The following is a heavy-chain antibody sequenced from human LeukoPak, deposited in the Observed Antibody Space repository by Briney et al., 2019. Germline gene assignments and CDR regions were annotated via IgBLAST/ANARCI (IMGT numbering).Heavy chain of an antibody. CDR1: GYTFTSYN. CDR3: ARPNSMMGVDKDLDH. J-gene: IGHJ4*02. V-gene: IGHV1-3*01. Sequence: ASVKVSCKASGYTFTSYNMHWVRQAPGQRLEWMGCINGGNDNTNYSPKFQGRVTITRDTSASIGYMELSSLRSEDTAVYYCARPNSMMGVDKDLDHWGQGTLVTVSS. D-gene: IGHD3-22*01. CDR2: INGGNDNT.